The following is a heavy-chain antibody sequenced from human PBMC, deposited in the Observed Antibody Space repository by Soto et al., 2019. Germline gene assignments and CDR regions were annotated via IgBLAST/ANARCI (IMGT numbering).Heavy chain of an antibody. D-gene: IGHD1-1*01. CDR3: VRGRANYFFDF. V-gene: IGHV3-48*02. CDR1: GFTFSGYS. Sequence: GGSLRLSCKASGFTFSGYSMDWVRQAPGKGPEWIAYISGGGVPVYYADSVKGRFTISRDNAKNSLYLQMNHLRDEDTAIYYCVRGRANYFFDFWGQGALVSSPQ. CDR2: ISGGGVPV. J-gene: IGHJ4*02.